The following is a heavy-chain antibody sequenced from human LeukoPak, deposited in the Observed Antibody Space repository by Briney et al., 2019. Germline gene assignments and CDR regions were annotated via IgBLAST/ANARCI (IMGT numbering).Heavy chain of an antibody. CDR2: IIPIFGTA. CDR1: GYTFTSYG. V-gene: IGHV1-69*13. Sequence: SVKVSCKASGYTFTSYGFSWVRQAPGQGLEWMGGIIPIFGTANYAQKFQGRVTITADESTSTAYMELSSLRSEDTAVYYCAVDFWSGYVPFGDYWGQGTLVTVSS. D-gene: IGHD3-3*01. J-gene: IGHJ4*02. CDR3: AVDFWSGYVPFGDY.